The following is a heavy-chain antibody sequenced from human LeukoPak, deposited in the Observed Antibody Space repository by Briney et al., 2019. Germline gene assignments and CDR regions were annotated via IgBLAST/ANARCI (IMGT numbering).Heavy chain of an antibody. D-gene: IGHD3-9*01. CDR3: AKTYGYYDILTGPYNWFDP. CDR1: GFTFSSYA. J-gene: IGHJ5*02. CDR2: ISGSGGST. Sequence: QPGGSLRLPCAASGFTFSSYAMSWVRQAPGKGLEWVSAISGSGGSTYYADSVKGRFTISRDNSKNTLYLQMNSLRAEDTAVYYCAKTYGYYDILTGPYNWFDPWGQGTLVTVSS. V-gene: IGHV3-23*01.